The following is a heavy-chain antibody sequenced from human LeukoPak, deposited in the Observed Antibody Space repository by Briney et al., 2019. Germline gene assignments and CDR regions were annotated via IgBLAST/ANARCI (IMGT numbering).Heavy chain of an antibody. CDR2: INPNSDGT. CDR3: ARDLSRSSLRFLEWLSPGDY. Sequence: ASVKVSCKASGYTFTGYYMHWVRQAPGQGLEWMGWINPNSDGTNYAQRFQGRVTMTRDTSISTAYMELSRLRSDDTAVYYCARDLSRSSLRFLEWLSPGDYWGQGTLVTVSS. V-gene: IGHV1-2*02. D-gene: IGHD3-3*01. CDR1: GYTFTGYY. J-gene: IGHJ4*02.